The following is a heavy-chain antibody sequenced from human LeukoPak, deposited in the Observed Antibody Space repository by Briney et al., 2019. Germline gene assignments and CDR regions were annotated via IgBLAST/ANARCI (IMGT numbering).Heavy chain of an antibody. CDR2: TSHRDSP. CDR3: ARDFGETALPNWFDP. J-gene: IGHJ5*02. V-gene: IGHV4-38-2*02. D-gene: IGHD3-16*01. Sequence: AETLSLTCSVSGLSITRPYYWGWIRQSPGKGLEWIGSTSHRDSPYYNPSLESRVTTSLDTSKNQFSLKMTSVTAADTAVYYCARDFGETALPNWFDPWGQGTLVIVTS. CDR1: GLSITRPYY.